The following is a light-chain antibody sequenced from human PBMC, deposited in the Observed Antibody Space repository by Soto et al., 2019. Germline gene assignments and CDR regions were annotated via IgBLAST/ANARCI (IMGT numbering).Light chain of an antibody. Sequence: IQMTQSPSSLSASVGERVTITCLSSQAIRTALGWYQQKPGKVPKLLIYAASILQSGVPSRFSGSGSGTDFTLTISSLQPEDFATYYCLLDFRYFWAFGQGTKVDIK. V-gene: IGKV1-6*01. CDR3: LLDFRYFWA. CDR2: AAS. CDR1: QAIRTA. J-gene: IGKJ1*01.